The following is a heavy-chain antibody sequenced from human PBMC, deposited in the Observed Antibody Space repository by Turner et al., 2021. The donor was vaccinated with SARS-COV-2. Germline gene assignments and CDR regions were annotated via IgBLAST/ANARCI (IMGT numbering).Heavy chain of an antibody. Sequence: QLPLQESDPGLVKPSETLSLTCTVSGGSISSSSYYWGWIRQPPGKGLEWIGKIYYSGSAYYNPSLKSRVAISVDPSKNQFSLKLTSVTAADTAVYYCARLMDTAMDYYGTDVWGQGTTVTVSS. V-gene: IGHV4-39*01. CDR2: IYYSGSA. D-gene: IGHD5-18*01. CDR1: GGSISSSSYY. J-gene: IGHJ6*02. CDR3: ARLMDTAMDYYGTDV.